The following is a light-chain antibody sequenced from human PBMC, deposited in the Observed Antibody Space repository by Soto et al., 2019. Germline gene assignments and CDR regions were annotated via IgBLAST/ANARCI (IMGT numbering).Light chain of an antibody. V-gene: IGKV3-20*01. J-gene: IGKJ1*01. Sequence: EIVLTHSPGTLSLSPGERATLSCRASQCISSTYLAWYRQKSGQAPRLLIYAASSRATGIPDRFSGSGSGTDFTLTISRLEPEDFAVYYCQQYFASSWTFGQGTKVDIK. CDR2: AAS. CDR3: QQYFASSWT. CDR1: QCISSTY.